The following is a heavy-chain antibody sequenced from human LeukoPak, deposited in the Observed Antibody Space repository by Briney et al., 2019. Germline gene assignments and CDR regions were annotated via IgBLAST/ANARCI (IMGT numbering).Heavy chain of an antibody. CDR3: TRQAIADY. CDR2: IYPGDSDT. V-gene: IGHV5-51*01. Sequence: GESLKISCKTSGYDFTKYWIGWVRQMPGKGLERMGIIYPGDSDTRYSPSFQGQVTISADKSISTAYLHLNSLKASDTGVYFCTRQAIADYWGQGTLVTVSS. CDR1: GYDFTKYW. D-gene: IGHD2-21*01. J-gene: IGHJ4*02.